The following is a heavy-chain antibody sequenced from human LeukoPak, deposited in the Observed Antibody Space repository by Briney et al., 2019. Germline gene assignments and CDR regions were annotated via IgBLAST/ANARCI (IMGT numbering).Heavy chain of an antibody. D-gene: IGHD6-19*01. CDR2: IYYSGST. V-gene: IGHV4-61*05. J-gene: IGHJ5*02. Sequence: PSETLSLTCTVSGGSISSSSYYWSWIRQPPGKGLEWIGYIYYSGSTNYNPSLKSRVTISVDTSKNQFSLKLSSVTAADTAVYYCARQEAVAVAWFDPWGQGTLVTVSS. CDR1: GGSISSSSYY. CDR3: ARQEAVAVAWFDP.